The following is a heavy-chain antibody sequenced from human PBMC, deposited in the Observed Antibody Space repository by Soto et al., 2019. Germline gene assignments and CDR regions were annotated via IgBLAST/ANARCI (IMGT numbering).Heavy chain of an antibody. CDR1: GGSIISGDYY. V-gene: IGHV4-30-4*01. J-gene: IGHJ5*02. CDR2: ISASGST. CDR3: ARVGTVLEIVTNNWFDP. Sequence: SETLSLTCTVSGGSIISGDYYWSWIRQPPGKGLEWIGYISASGSTYYNPYLKSRATTSLDTSKNQLSLLLTSMTAADTAVYYCARVGTVLEIVTNNWFDPWGQGTLVT. D-gene: IGHD3-22*01.